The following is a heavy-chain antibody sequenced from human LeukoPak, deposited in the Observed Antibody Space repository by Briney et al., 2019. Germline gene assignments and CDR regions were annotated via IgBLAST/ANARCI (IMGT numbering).Heavy chain of an antibody. CDR1: GFTFSSYA. D-gene: IGHD3-3*01. V-gene: IGHV3-30-3*01. Sequence: GGFLRLSCAASGFTFSSYAMHWVRQAPGKGLEWEAVISYDGSNKYYADSVKGRFTISRDNSKNTLYLQMNSLRAEDTAVYYCARDPRRYYDFWSGYYSNWFDPWGQGTLVTVSS. J-gene: IGHJ5*02. CDR2: ISYDGSNK. CDR3: ARDPRRYYDFWSGYYSNWFDP.